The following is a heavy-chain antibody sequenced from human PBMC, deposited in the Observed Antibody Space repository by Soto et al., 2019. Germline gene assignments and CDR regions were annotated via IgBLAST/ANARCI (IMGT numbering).Heavy chain of an antibody. CDR1: WGSVSCNSAA. V-gene: IGHV6-1*01. Sequence: PSHTLSLTCAMSWGSVSCNSAAWNWIRQSPSRGLEWLGRTYYRSKWYNDYAVSVKSRITVTPDTSKNQFSLHLNSVTPEYTAVYYCARDFPYYQRSHSSFDYWGKSVLVSVSS. CDR2: TYYRSKWYN. CDR3: ARDFPYYQRSHSSFDY. J-gene: IGHJ4*02. D-gene: IGHD3-16*01.